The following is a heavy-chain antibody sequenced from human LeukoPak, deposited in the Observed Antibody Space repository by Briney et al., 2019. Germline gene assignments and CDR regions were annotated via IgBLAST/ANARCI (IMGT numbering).Heavy chain of an antibody. J-gene: IGHJ4*02. CDR2: IYTSGST. D-gene: IGHD3-3*01. CDR1: GGSISSYY. CDR3: ARGRITIFGVVINDY. Sequence: SETLSLTCTVSGGSISSYYWSWIRQPAGKGLEWIGRIYTSGSTNYNPSLKSRVTISVDTSKNQFSLKLSSVTAADTAVYYCARGRITIFGVVINDYWGQGTLVTVSS. V-gene: IGHV4-4*07.